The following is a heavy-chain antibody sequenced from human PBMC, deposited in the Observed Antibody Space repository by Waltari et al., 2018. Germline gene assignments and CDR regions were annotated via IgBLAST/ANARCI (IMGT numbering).Heavy chain of an antibody. D-gene: IGHD2-15*01. Sequence: EVQLVESGGGLVQPGRSLRLSCRGSGFTFDDYGMYWVRQPPGKGLEWVSGISWNDGRIAYADSVKGRFTISRDNTKNSLYLQMNSLRPEDTALYYCVKDGFCSGINCAHNWFDLWGQGTRVTVSS. CDR3: VKDGFCSGINCAHNWFDL. CDR1: GFTFDDYG. J-gene: IGHJ5*02. V-gene: IGHV3-9*01. CDR2: ISWNDGRI.